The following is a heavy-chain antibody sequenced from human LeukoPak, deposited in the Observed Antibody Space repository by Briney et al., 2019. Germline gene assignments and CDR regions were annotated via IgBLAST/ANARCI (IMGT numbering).Heavy chain of an antibody. V-gene: IGHV3-13*01. CDR2: IGTAGDT. Sequence: GGSLRLSCAASGFTFSSYDMHWVRQTTGKGLVWVAIIGTAGDTYYPGSVKGRFTVSRENAKNSLYLQMNSLRVEDTALYYCAREVTNRDGFDFWGQGTMVTVSS. D-gene: IGHD4-17*01. CDR1: GFTFSSYD. J-gene: IGHJ3*01. CDR3: AREVTNRDGFDF.